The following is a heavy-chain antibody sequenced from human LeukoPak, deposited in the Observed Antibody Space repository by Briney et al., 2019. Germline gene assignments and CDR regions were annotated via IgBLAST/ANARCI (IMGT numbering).Heavy chain of an antibody. Sequence: GGSLRLSCAASGFTFSSYGMHWVRQAPGKGLEWVAFIRYDGSNKYYADSVKGRFHIPRHNSKHTLYLQMNSQRPEDTAVYYSAKDFFLGGDYWGQGTLVTVSS. V-gene: IGHV3-30*02. CDR1: GFTFSSYG. D-gene: IGHD2-15*01. CDR2: IRYDGSNK. J-gene: IGHJ4*02. CDR3: AKDFFLGGDY.